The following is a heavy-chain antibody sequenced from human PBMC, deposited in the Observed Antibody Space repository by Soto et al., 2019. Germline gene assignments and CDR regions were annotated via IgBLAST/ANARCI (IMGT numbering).Heavy chain of an antibody. CDR3: ARFRRGGPTPSSMDV. CDR1: GYTFTSYG. CDR2: ISAYNGNT. Sequence: EASVKVSCKASGYTFTSYGISWVRQAPGQGLEWMGWISAYNGNTNYAQKLQGRVTMTTDTSTSTAYMELRSLRSDDTAVYYCARFRRGGPTPSSMDVWGQGTTVTVSS. V-gene: IGHV1-18*01. J-gene: IGHJ6*02. D-gene: IGHD2-15*01.